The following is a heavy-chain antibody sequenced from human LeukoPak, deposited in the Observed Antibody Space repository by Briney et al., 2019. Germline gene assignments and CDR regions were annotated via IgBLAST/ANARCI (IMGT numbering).Heavy chain of an antibody. Sequence: SETLSLTCAVYGGSFSGYYWSWIRQPPGKGLEWIGEINHSGSTNYNPSLKSRVTISADTPKNQFSLKLSSVTAADTAVYYCARGDRDSYGFYYYYMDVWGKGTTVTISS. D-gene: IGHD5-18*01. J-gene: IGHJ6*03. CDR1: GGSFSGYY. CDR2: INHSGST. V-gene: IGHV4-34*01. CDR3: ARGDRDSYGFYYYYMDV.